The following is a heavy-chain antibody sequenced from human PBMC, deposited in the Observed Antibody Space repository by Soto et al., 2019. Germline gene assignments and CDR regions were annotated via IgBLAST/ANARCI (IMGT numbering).Heavy chain of an antibody. J-gene: IGHJ4*02. CDR2: IIPIFGTA. D-gene: IGHD5-12*01. Sequence: QVQLVQSGAEVKKPGSSVKVSCKASGGTFSSYAISWVRQAPGQGLEWMGGIIPIFGTANYAQKFQGRVTITADESTSXXYMELSSLRSEDTAVYYCASAQGGGYAAMTYYFDYWGQGTLVTVSS. CDR1: GGTFSSYA. CDR3: ASAQGGGYAAMTYYFDY. V-gene: IGHV1-69*12.